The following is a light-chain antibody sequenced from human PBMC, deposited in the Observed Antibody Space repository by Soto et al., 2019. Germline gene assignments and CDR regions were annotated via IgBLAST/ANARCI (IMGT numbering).Light chain of an antibody. V-gene: IGKV1-5*03. CDR1: QSIDIW. Sequence: DVQMTQSPSTPSASVGDRVTITCRASQSIDIWLAWYQQKPGKAPNLLIYKASTLETGVPSRFTGSGSGTEFTLTISSLQPDDFATYYCQQYNTFSTFGQGTKVEMK. CDR2: KAS. CDR3: QQYNTFST. J-gene: IGKJ1*01.